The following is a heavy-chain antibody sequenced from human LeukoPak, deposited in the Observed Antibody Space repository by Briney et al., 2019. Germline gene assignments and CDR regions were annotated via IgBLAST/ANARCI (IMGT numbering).Heavy chain of an antibody. D-gene: IGHD5-24*01. Sequence: GGSLRLSCVGSGFTFDDHGLRWVRQGPGKWLEWVAGINWNGGSKGYADSVKGRFTISRDNAQNSLFLEMTNLRVDDTALYYCARTDGALWGQGTLVTVSS. V-gene: IGHV3-20*04. CDR2: INWNGGSK. J-gene: IGHJ1*01. CDR1: GFTFDDHG. CDR3: ARTDGAL.